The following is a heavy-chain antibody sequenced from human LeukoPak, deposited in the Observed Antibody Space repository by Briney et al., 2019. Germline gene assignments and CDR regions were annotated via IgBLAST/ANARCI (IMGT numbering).Heavy chain of an antibody. J-gene: IGHJ3*02. Sequence: SETLSLTCAVSGGSISSGGYSWSWIRQPPGKGLEWIGYIYHSGSTYYNPSLKGRVTISVDRSKNQFSLKLSSVTAADTAVYYCARGDGDYGVGAFDIWGQGTMVTVSS. D-gene: IGHD4-17*01. V-gene: IGHV4-30-2*01. CDR3: ARGDGDYGVGAFDI. CDR2: IYHSGST. CDR1: GGSISSGGYS.